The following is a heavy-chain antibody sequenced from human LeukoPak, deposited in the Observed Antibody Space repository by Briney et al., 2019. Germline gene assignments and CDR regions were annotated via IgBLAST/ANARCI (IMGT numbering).Heavy chain of an antibody. D-gene: IGHD4-17*01. CDR1: GGSVSSGSYY. Sequence: SETLSLTCTVSGGSVSSGSYYWSWIRQPRGKGLEWIGYIYYSGSTNYNPSLKSRVTISVDTSKNQFSLKLSSVTAADTAVYYCARVVWVTTLTFDYWGQGTLVTVSS. CDR3: ARVVWVTTLTFDY. J-gene: IGHJ4*02. CDR2: IYYSGST. V-gene: IGHV4-61*01.